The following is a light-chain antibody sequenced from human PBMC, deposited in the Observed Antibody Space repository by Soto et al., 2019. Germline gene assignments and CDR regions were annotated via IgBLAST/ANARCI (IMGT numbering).Light chain of an antibody. CDR2: GAS. CDR3: QRYGSSPYT. CDR1: QSVSSSY. J-gene: IGKJ2*01. V-gene: IGKV3-20*01. Sequence: EIVLTQSPGTLSLSPGERATLSCRASQSVSSSYLAWYQQKPGQAPRLLIYGASSRATGIPDRFRGSGSGTDFTRTISRLEPEDFAVYYCQRYGSSPYTFGQGTKLESK.